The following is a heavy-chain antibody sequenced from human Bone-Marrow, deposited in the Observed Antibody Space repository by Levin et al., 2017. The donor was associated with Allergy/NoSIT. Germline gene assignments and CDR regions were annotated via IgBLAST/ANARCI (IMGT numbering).Heavy chain of an antibody. Sequence: PSETLSLTCTVSGVSISSSGYYWGWICQPPGKGLEWIGNIHYRGSTYHNPSLKSRVTISIDTSKNQFSLKLNSVTAADTAVYYCARQSYSGNDFVYYGMDVWGQGTTVIVSS. CDR3: ARQSYSGNDFVYYGMDV. CDR2: IHYRGST. D-gene: IGHD5-12*01. CDR1: GVSISSSGYY. V-gene: IGHV4-39*01. J-gene: IGHJ6*02.